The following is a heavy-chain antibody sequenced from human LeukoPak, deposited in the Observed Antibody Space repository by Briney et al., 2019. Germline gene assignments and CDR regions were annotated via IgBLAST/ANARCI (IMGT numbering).Heavy chain of an antibody. V-gene: IGHV3-30*04. Sequence: GGSLRLSCAASGFTFSSYVMHWVRQAPGKGLEWVAIISYDGSNEYYADPVKGRFTISRDNSKNTLYLQMNSLRAADTAVYYCATRALYSSGWYSGLGAFDIWGQGTMVTVSS. CDR2: ISYDGSNE. CDR3: ATRALYSSGWYSGLGAFDI. J-gene: IGHJ3*02. CDR1: GFTFSSYV. D-gene: IGHD6-19*01.